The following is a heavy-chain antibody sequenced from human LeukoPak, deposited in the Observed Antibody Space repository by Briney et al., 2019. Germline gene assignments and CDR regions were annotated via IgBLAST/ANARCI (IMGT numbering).Heavy chain of an antibody. Sequence: SGGSLRLSCAASGFTVSSNYMSWVRQAPGKRREWVSVIYSGGSTYYADSVKGRFTISRDTSKYTLYLQMTRLRVDDTAVYYCARDRLYITSSEDYWGQGTLVTVFS. CDR1: GFTVSSNY. CDR2: IYSGGST. V-gene: IGHV3-53*01. J-gene: IGHJ4*02. CDR3: ARDRLYITSSEDY. D-gene: IGHD6-6*01.